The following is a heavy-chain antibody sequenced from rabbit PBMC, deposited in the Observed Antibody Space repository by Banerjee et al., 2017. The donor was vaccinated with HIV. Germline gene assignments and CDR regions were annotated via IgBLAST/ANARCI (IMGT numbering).Heavy chain of an antibody. V-gene: IGHV1S45*01. J-gene: IGHJ4*01. D-gene: IGHD4-1*01. CDR1: GIDFSSYG. CDR2: IYPNYGRT. Sequence: QEQLVESGGGLVTLGGSLKVSCKASGIDFSSYGISWVRQAPGKGLEWIAVIYPNYGRTDYASWAKGRFTISKTSSTTVTLQMTSLTAADTATYFCARAYNSGWGGYFTLWGPGTLVTVS. CDR3: ARAYNSGWGGYFTL.